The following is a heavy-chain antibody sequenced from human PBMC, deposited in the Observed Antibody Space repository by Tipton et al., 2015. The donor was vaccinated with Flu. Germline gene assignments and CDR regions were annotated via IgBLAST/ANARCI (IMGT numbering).Heavy chain of an antibody. J-gene: IGHJ6*02. CDR2: IYPGDSQT. Sequence: QLVQSGAEVKKPGESLKISCKASGHRFNNYWIAWLRQMPGKGLEWMGVIYPGDSQTKYSPSFQGRVTISVDESNSAAYVQWNSLQTSDTGMYYCARRPIPPPGSFYYSMAVWGQGTTVIVSS. CDR1: GHRFNNYW. V-gene: IGHV5-51*03. CDR3: ARRPIPPPGSFYYSMAV. D-gene: IGHD5-12*01.